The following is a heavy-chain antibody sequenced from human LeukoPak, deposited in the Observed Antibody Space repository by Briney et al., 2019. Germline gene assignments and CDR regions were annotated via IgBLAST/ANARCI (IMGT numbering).Heavy chain of an antibody. D-gene: IGHD3-10*01. Sequence: GGSLRLSCAASGFTFSSYAMSWVRQAPGKGLEWVGRIRDKAHSYTTEYAASVKGRFIVSRDDSYNSLYLQMNSLKTEDTAVYYCARASGSYYIDYWGQGTLVTVSS. CDR2: IRDKAHSYTT. J-gene: IGHJ4*02. CDR3: ARASGSYYIDY. CDR1: GFTFSSYA. V-gene: IGHV3-72*01.